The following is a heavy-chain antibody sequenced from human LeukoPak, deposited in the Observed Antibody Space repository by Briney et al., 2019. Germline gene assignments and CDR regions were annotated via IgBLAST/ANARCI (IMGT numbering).Heavy chain of an antibody. D-gene: IGHD3-22*01. CDR3: ARAPMIVVVFPPRLDF. CDR2: INPNTGGT. J-gene: IGHJ4*02. CDR1: GYTFTGYY. V-gene: IGHV1-2*02. Sequence: ASVKVSCKTSGYTFTGYYMHWVRQPPGQGLEWMGWINPNTGGTNYAQKFQGRVTMTSDTSISTAYMELSSLKSDDTAMYYCARAPMIVVVFPPRLDFWGQGTLVTVSS.